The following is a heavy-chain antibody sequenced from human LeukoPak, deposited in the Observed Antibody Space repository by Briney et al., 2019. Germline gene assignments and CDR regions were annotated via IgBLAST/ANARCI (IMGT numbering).Heavy chain of an antibody. V-gene: IGHV1-2*02. D-gene: IGHD2-2*01. J-gene: IGHJ4*02. CDR3: ARRYCSSTSCFYFDY. CDR1: GYPFTGYY. Sequence: GASVKVSCKASGYPFTGYYMHWVRQAPGQGLEWMGWINPNSGGTNYAQKFQGRVTMTRDTSISTAYMELSRLRSDDTAVYYCARRYCSSTSCFYFDYWGQGTLVTVSS. CDR2: INPNSGGT.